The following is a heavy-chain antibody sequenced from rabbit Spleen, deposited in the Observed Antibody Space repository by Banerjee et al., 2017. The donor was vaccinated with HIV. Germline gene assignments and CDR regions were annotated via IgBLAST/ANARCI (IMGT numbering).Heavy chain of an antibody. Sequence: QSLEESGGGLVQPEGSLALTCKASGFSFSSSDYICWVRQAPGKGLEWIACIDTNNGDTDYANWPKGRFTISKTSSTTVTLQMTSLTVADTATYFCARDTGTSFSTYGMDLWGQGTLVTVS. D-gene: IGHD7-1*01. CDR3: ARDTGTSFSTYGMDL. J-gene: IGHJ3*01. CDR1: GFSFSSSDY. CDR2: IDTNNGDT. V-gene: IGHV1S40*01.